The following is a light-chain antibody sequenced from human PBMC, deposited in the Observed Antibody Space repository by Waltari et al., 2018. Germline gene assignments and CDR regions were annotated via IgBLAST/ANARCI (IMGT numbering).Light chain of an antibody. CDR2: ESK. V-gene: IGLV6-57*01. CDR1: SGNIGSNS. J-gene: IGLJ2*01. Sequence: FMLTQPQSMSESPGKTVTISCTRNSGNIGSNSVQGYQQRPGRSPTTIIYESKLRPSGVPDRFSGSIDSSSNSASLTISGLKTEDEADYYCQSYNGTNQVFGGGTRLTVL. CDR3: QSYNGTNQV.